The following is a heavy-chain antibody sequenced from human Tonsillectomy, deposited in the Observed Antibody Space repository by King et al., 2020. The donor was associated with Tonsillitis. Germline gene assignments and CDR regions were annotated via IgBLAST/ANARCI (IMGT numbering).Heavy chain of an antibody. D-gene: IGHD3-22*01. CDR2: INSDGSST. Sequence: VQLVESGGGLVQPGGSWRLSGAASGFTFSSYWRHWVRQVPGRVLVVVSRINSDGSSTSYADSVTGRLTISRENAKKMVYLQMNSRRAEDTAVYYCARGGLASYYDSSGYPYYFDYWGQGTLVTVSS. J-gene: IGHJ4*02. V-gene: IGHV3-74*01. CDR3: ARGGLASYYDSSGYPYYFDY. CDR1: GFTFSSYW.